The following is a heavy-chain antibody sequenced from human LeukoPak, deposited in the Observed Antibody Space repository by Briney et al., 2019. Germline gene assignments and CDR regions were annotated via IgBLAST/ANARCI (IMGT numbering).Heavy chain of an antibody. CDR1: GDSVSTNNAA. J-gene: IGHJ4*02. CDR2: AYCRSKWYY. V-gene: IGHV6-1*01. Sequence: SQTLSLTCAISGDSVSTNNAAWHWLRQSPSRGLEWLGRAYCRSKWYYDYAVSVKSRITINPDTSKNHFSLQLNSVTPEDTAVYYCARDPGAGDFDYWARGTLVTVSS. CDR3: ARDPGAGDFDY. D-gene: IGHD6-19*01.